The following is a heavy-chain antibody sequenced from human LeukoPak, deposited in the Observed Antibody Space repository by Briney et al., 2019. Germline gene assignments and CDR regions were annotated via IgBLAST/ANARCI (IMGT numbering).Heavy chain of an antibody. Sequence: VASLRVSCKASGYTSTAYQMHWVRQAPGQGLEWIRSINRNSGGTNYAQKMQGRVTMTMAKSTSTTHMDLRRLRSDATAVYYCAREYNYDNSGQIWFDPWGQGTLVTVSS. V-gene: IGHV1-2*02. CDR2: INRNSGGT. D-gene: IGHD3-22*01. CDR3: AREYNYDNSGQIWFDP. J-gene: IGHJ5*01. CDR1: GYTSTAYQ.